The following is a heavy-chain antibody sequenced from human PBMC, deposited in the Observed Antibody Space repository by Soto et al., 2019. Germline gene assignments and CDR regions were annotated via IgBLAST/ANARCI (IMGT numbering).Heavy chain of an antibody. CDR1: GFAVSSNY. CDR2: IHSGGDT. V-gene: IGHV3-66*01. CDR3: ARSRTGTTYGGMDV. Sequence: EVQLVESGGGLVQPGGSLRLSCAASGFAVSSNYMTWVRQAPGKGLEWVSVIHSGGDTHYADSVRGRFTISRDNPKNTLYLQMGSMRAEDTAVYYCARSRTGTTYGGMDVWGQGTTVTVSS. D-gene: IGHD1-7*01. J-gene: IGHJ6*02.